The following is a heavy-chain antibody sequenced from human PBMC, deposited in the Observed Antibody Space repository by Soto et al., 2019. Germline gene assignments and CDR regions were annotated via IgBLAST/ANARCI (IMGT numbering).Heavy chain of an antibody. CDR3: TRPATDIVLVPGVYGMDV. V-gene: IGHV3-73*01. J-gene: IGHJ6*02. CDR2: IRSKANSYAT. Sequence: PGGSLSLSCAASGFTFSGSAMHWVRQASGKGLEWVGRIRSKANSYATAYAASVKGRFTISRDDSKNTAYLQMNSLKTEDTAVYYCTRPATDIVLVPGVYGMDVWGQGTTVTVSS. CDR1: GFTFSGSA. D-gene: IGHD2-2*01.